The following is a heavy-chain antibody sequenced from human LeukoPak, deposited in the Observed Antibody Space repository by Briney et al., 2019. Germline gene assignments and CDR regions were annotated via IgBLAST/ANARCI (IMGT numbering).Heavy chain of an antibody. J-gene: IGHJ4*02. D-gene: IGHD2/OR15-2a*01. CDR2: IYYVGRA. V-gene: IGHV4-59*08. Sequence: SETLSLTCTVSGDSINNYFWSWIRQSPEKGLEWIAYIYYVGRANYNPTLESRVTMSIDTSKNQFSLRLSSVTAADTAVYYCARHILNFGNNSHFDHWGQGILVTVSS. CDR3: ARHILNFGNNSHFDH. CDR1: GDSINNYF.